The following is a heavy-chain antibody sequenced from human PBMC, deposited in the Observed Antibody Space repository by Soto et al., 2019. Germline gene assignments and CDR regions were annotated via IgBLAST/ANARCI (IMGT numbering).Heavy chain of an antibody. V-gene: IGHV4-34*01. CDR3: ASDTYCSGGSCTAY. J-gene: IGHJ4*02. Sequence: SETLSLTCAFYGGSFSGYYWSWIRQPPGKGLEWIGEINHSGSTMYNPSLKSRVTISVDTSKNQFSLKLSSVTAADTAVYYCASDTYCSGGSCTAYWGQGTLVTVSS. CDR1: GGSFSGYY. D-gene: IGHD2-15*01. CDR2: INHSGST.